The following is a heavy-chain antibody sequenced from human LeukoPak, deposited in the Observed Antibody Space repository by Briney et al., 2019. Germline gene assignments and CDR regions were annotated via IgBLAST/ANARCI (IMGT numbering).Heavy chain of an antibody. V-gene: IGHV4-39*01. CDR3: ARPKVYGDYQGAFHI. J-gene: IGHJ3*02. CDR2: IYYSGST. CDR1: GGSLSSSIYY. Sequence: SETLSLTCSISGGSLSSSIYYWGWIRRPPGKALEWIGSIYYSGSTYCNPSLKSRVTISVDTSKNQFSLKVRSVTAADTAVYYCARPKVYGDYQGAFHIWGQGTMVTVSS. D-gene: IGHD4-17*01.